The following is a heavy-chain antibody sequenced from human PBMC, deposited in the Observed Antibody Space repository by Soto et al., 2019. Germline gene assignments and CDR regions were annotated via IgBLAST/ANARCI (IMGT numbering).Heavy chain of an antibody. J-gene: IGHJ4*02. V-gene: IGHV3-30*03. D-gene: IGHD3-3*01. CDR3: AATGERDSWSGAFRSYLYY. Sequence: QVQLVESGGGVVQPGRSLSLSCAASGFTFSSYGMHWVRQAPGTGLELVAVISYDGSNKYYADSVTSRFTISSDNSKNTQYRQMNRLTASETGAYYCAATGERDSWSGAFRSYLYYEGQVTLVTVAS. CDR1: GFTFSSYG. CDR2: ISYDGSNK.